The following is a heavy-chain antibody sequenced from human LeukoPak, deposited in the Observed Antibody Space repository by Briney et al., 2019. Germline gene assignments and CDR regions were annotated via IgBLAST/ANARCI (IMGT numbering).Heavy chain of an antibody. D-gene: IGHD3-16*01. CDR2: IIPIFGTA. J-gene: IGHJ6*03. CDR1: GGTFSSYA. V-gene: IGHV1-69*05. Sequence: SVKVSCKASGGTFSSYAISWVRQAPGQGLEWMGGIIPIFGTANYAQKFQGRVTITTDESTSTAYMELSSLRSEDTAVYYCARNSVCRSAPGYYYYMDVWGKGTTVTVFS. CDR3: ARNSVCRSAPGYYYYMDV.